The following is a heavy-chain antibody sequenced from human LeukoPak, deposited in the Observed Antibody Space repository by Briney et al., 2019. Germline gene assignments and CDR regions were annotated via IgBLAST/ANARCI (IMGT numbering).Heavy chain of an antibody. CDR2: IYYSGST. CDR1: GGSISSSSYY. Sequence: PSETLSLTCTVSGGSISSSSYYWGWIRQPPGKGLEWIGSIYYSGSTYYNPSLKSRVTISVDTSKNQFSLKLSSVTAADTAVYYCARVLGRLWLPELGWFDPWGQGTLVTVSS. J-gene: IGHJ5*02. V-gene: IGHV4-39*07. D-gene: IGHD5-18*01. CDR3: ARVLGRLWLPELGWFDP.